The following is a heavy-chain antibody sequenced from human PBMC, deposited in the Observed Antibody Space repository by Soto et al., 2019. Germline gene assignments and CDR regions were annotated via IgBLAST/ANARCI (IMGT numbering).Heavy chain of an antibody. CDR2: INHSGST. Sequence: SETLSLTCAVYGGSFSGYYWGWIRQPPGKGLEWIGEINHSGSTNYNPSLKSRVTISVDTSKNQFSLKLSSVTAADTAVYYCARRARYYYDSSGYLWWGQGTLVTVSS. CDR1: GGSFSGYY. CDR3: ARRARYYYDSSGYLW. V-gene: IGHV4-34*01. J-gene: IGHJ4*02. D-gene: IGHD3-22*01.